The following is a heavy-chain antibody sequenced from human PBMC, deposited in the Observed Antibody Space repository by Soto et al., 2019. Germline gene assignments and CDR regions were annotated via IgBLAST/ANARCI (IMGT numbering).Heavy chain of an antibody. D-gene: IGHD3-3*01. V-gene: IGHV3-23*01. CDR3: AKAAVGSYYDFWSGYYAFDI. CDR1: GFTFSSYA. J-gene: IGHJ3*02. Sequence: GGSLRLSCAASGFTFSSYAMSWVRQAPGKGLEWVSAISGSGGSTYYADSVKGRFTISRDNSKNTLYLQMNSLRAEDTAVYYCAKAAVGSYYDFWSGYYAFDIWAQGTMVPVSS. CDR2: ISGSGGST.